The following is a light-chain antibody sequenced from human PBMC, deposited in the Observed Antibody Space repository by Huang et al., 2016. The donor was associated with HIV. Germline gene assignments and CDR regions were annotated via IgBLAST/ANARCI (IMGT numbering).Light chain of an antibody. Sequence: DIAMTQSPDSLAVSLGERATIHCKSSQSLLYNSNNKNYLAWYPKKPGQPPKLLIYWASTRESGVPDRFRGSGSGTDFTLTIFTLQAEDVAVYYCQQYFSAPYTFGQGTKLEIK. J-gene: IGKJ2*01. CDR3: QQYFSAPYT. V-gene: IGKV4-1*01. CDR2: WAS. CDR1: QSLLYNSNNKNY.